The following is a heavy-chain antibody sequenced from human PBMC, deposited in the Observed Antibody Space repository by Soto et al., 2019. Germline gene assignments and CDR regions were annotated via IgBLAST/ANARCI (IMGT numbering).Heavy chain of an antibody. CDR1: GGTFSSYA. J-gene: IGHJ6*02. CDR3: ARARGPIMITFGGVSVRRNYYYYGMDV. Sequence: SVKVSCKASGGTFSSYAISWVRQAPGQGLEWMGGIIPIFGTANYAQKFQGRVTITADESTSTAYMELSSLRSEDTAVYYCARARGPIMITFGGVSVRRNYYYYGMDVWGQGNTVTVYS. D-gene: IGHD3-16*02. CDR2: IIPIFGTA. V-gene: IGHV1-69*13.